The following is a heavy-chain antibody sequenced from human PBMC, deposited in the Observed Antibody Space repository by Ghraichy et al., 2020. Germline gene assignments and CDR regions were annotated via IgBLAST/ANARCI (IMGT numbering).Heavy chain of an antibody. J-gene: IGHJ4*02. CDR1: GFTFSSYS. V-gene: IGHV3-21*01. Sequence: GGSLRLSCAASGFTFSSYSMNWVRQAPGKGLEWVSSISSSSSYIYYADSVKGRFTISRDNAKNSLYLQMNSLRAEDTAVYYCASHGMATKETGDYWGQGTLVTVSS. CDR2: ISSSSSYI. CDR3: ASHGMATKETGDY. D-gene: IGHD5-24*01.